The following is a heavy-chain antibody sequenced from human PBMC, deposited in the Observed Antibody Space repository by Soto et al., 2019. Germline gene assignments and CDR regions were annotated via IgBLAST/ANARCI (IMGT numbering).Heavy chain of an antibody. V-gene: IGHV3-33*01. Sequence: QVRLVESGGGVVQPGRSLRLSCAASGFSFSDYVMHWVRQSPGEGLEWVAVMWYHGRDKFYAESVKGRFTITRDNSKNTLYLQMNSLRAEATAVYYCARDAGGQSGNFIFDSWGQGALVTVSS. CDR3: ARDAGGQSGNFIFDS. CDR2: MWYHGRDK. CDR1: GFSFSDYV. J-gene: IGHJ4*02. D-gene: IGHD1-26*01.